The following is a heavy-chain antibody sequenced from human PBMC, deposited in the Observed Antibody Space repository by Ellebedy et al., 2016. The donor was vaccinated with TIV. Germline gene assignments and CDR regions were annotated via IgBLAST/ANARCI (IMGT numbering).Heavy chain of an antibody. D-gene: IGHD3-22*01. Sequence: GESLKISXAASGFTFSSYGMHWVRQAPGKGLEWVAVISYDGSNKYYADSVKGRFTISRDNSKNTLYLQMNSLRAEDTAVYYCAKVRYYYDSSGYATRNAFDIWGQGTMVTVSS. CDR2: ISYDGSNK. CDR3: AKVRYYYDSSGYATRNAFDI. J-gene: IGHJ3*02. V-gene: IGHV3-30*18. CDR1: GFTFSSYG.